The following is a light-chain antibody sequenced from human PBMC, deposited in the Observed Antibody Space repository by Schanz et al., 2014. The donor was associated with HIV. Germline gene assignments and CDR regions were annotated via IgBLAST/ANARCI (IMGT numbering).Light chain of an antibody. CDR2: DVS. V-gene: IGLV2-14*01. Sequence: QFALTQPASVSGSPGQSITISCTGSSSDVGGYNYVSWYQQYPGKAPTLIIYDVSDRPSGVSNRFSGSKSGNTASLTISGLQAEDEADYYCCSYAGSYTLYVFGTGTKLTVL. J-gene: IGLJ1*01. CDR3: CSYAGSYTLYV. CDR1: SSDVGGYNY.